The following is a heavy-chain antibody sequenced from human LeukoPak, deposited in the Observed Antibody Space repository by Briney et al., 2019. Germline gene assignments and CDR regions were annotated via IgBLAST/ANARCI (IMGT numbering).Heavy chain of an antibody. Sequence: EPSETLSLTCTVSGGSISSYYWSWIRQPPGKGLEWIGYIYYSGSTNYNPSLKSRVTISVDTSKNQFSLKLSSVTAADTAVYYCASSYSSSWYFSGGFDYWGQGTLVTVSP. D-gene: IGHD6-13*01. J-gene: IGHJ4*02. CDR3: ASSYSSSWYFSGGFDY. CDR2: IYYSGST. CDR1: GGSISSYY. V-gene: IGHV4-59*01.